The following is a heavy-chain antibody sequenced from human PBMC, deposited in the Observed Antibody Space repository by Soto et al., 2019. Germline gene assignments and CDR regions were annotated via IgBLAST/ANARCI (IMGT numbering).Heavy chain of an antibody. CDR2: ISYDGSNK. J-gene: IGHJ6*02. Sequence: GGSLRLSCAASGFTFSSYGMHWVRQAPGKGLEWVAVISYDGSNKYYADSVKGRFTISRDNSKNTLYLQMNSLRAEDTAVHYCAKDLAWLAFHYYYGMDVWGQGTTVTV. CDR1: GFTFSSYG. D-gene: IGHD6-19*01. CDR3: AKDLAWLAFHYYYGMDV. V-gene: IGHV3-30*18.